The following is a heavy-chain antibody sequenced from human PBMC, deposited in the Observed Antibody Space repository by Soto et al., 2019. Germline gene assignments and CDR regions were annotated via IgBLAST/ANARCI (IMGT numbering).Heavy chain of an antibody. D-gene: IGHD3-22*01. J-gene: IGHJ6*02. CDR1: GFTFSSYA. CDR3: ARDGAYDSSGPLTLGGMDV. Sequence: GGSLRLSCAASGFTFSSYAMHWVRQAPGKGLEWVAVISYDGSNKYYADSVKGRFTISRDNSKNTLYLQMNSLRAGDTAVYYCARDGAYDSSGPLTLGGMDVWGQGTTVSVSS. V-gene: IGHV3-30-3*01. CDR2: ISYDGSNK.